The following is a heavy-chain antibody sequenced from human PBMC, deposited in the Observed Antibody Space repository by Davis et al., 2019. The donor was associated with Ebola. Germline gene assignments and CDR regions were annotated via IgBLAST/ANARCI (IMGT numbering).Heavy chain of an antibody. CDR2: IKQDGSAK. CDR1: GFTFSNYW. CDR3: TRHINWAFDY. J-gene: IGHJ4*02. Sequence: GESLKISCAASGFTFSNYWMTWVRQAPGKGLEWVANIKQDGSAKPYVGSVKGRFTIFRDNTKNSLYLQMDSLRAEDTAVYYCTRHINWAFDYWGQGTLVTVSS. D-gene: IGHD1-1*01. V-gene: IGHV3-7*01.